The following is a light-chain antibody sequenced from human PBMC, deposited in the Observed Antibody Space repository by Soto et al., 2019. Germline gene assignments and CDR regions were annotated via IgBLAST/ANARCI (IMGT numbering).Light chain of an antibody. V-gene: IGLV3-10*01. Sequence: SYELTQPPSVSMSPGQTARITCSGDALAKKYVYWYQQKSGQAPVLVIYEDNKRPSGIPERFIGSSSGTVATLTISGALVEDEADYYCYSKDRSDKIMVFGGGTKVTVL. J-gene: IGLJ3*02. CDR3: YSKDRSDKIMV. CDR1: ALAKKY. CDR2: EDN.